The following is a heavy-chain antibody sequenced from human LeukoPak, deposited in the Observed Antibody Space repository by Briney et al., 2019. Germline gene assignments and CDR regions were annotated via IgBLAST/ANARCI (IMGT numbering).Heavy chain of an antibody. V-gene: IGHV3-7*02. Sequence: PGGSRRLSCAAPGFSFSIFWMSWVRQAPGKGLGWVANIKQDGSEIHSVASLKGRFTISRDNAKNSLFLQMNSLRAEDTAVYYCARMVRLDYWGQGTLVTVSS. CDR2: IKQDGSEI. J-gene: IGHJ4*02. CDR1: GFSFSIFW. D-gene: IGHD3-10*01. CDR3: ARMVRLDY.